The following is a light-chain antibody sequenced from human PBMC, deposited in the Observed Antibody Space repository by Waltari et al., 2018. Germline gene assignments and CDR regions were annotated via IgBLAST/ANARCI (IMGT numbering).Light chain of an antibody. J-gene: IGLJ3*02. CDR2: DVS. CDR3: NSYTDTTWV. Sequence: QSVLTQPASVAGAPGQTITIPCTGTSSDGGGYYYVSWYQQHPGPAPKVLIYDVSKRPSGVSNRFSGSKSCNTAFLTISGLQPEDEADYYCNSYTDTTWVFGGGTKLTVL. CDR1: SSDGGGYYY. V-gene: IGLV2-14*03.